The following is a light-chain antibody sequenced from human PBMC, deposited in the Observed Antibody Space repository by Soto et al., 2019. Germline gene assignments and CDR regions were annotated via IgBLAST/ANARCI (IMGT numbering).Light chain of an antibody. CDR2: AAS. Sequence: DIQMTQSPSSLSASVGDRVTISCRASQGIGNYLAWYQQKPGKVPRLLIYAASTWQSGVPARFSGSGSATDFTLTISSLQPEDVATYYCQKYNSAPQTFGQGTKVEIK. J-gene: IGKJ1*01. V-gene: IGKV1-27*01. CDR3: QKYNSAPQT. CDR1: QGIGNY.